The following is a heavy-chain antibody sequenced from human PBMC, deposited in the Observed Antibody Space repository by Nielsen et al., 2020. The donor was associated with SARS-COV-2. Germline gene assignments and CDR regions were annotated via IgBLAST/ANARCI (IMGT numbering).Heavy chain of an antibody. Sequence: ASVKVSCKASGYTFAIYGISWVRQAPGQGLEWMGWISPYNGNTNYAQKLQGRVTMTTDTSTSTAYMELRSLRSDDTAVYYCARDDYPYYDFWSGYYAYYYYYGMDVWGQGTTVTVSS. J-gene: IGHJ6*02. CDR2: ISPYNGNT. V-gene: IGHV1-18*01. CDR1: GYTFAIYG. CDR3: ARDDYPYYDFWSGYYAYYYYYGMDV. D-gene: IGHD3-3*01.